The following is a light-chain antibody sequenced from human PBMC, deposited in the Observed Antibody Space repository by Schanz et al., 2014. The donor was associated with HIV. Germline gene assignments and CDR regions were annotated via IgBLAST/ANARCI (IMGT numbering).Light chain of an antibody. Sequence: QSALTQPPSASGSPGQSVTISCTGTSGDVGGYDYVSWYQQHPGKAPKLIISEVNKRPSGVPDRFSGSKSGTSASLTISGLQAEDEADYYCCSYAGSSSSYVFGTGTKLTVL. J-gene: IGLJ1*01. V-gene: IGLV2-8*01. CDR1: SGDVGGYDY. CDR2: EVN. CDR3: CSYAGSSSSYV.